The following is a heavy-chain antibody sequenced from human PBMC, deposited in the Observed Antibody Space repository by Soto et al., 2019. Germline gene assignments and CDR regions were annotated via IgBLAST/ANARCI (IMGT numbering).Heavy chain of an antibody. CDR1: GGSISSGGYS. CDR3: AREGNLGRWIQPLDS. Sequence: SETLSLTCAVSGGSISSGGYSWSWIRQPPGKGLEWIGYIYHSGSTYYNPSLKSRVTISVDRSKNQFSLKLISVTTADTAVYFCAREGNLGRWIQPLDSWGQGTLVTVSS. D-gene: IGHD2-2*03. V-gene: IGHV4-30-2*01. CDR2: IYHSGST. J-gene: IGHJ4*02.